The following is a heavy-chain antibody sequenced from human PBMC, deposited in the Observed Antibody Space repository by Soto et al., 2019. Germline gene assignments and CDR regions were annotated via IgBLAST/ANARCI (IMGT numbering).Heavy chain of an antibody. J-gene: IGHJ5*02. V-gene: IGHV4-4*02. D-gene: IGHD2-2*01. CDR2: IYHSGSA. CDR3: ARGDGCISTSCYWVNWFDP. CDR1: GASITSENW. Sequence: SETLSLTCTVSGASITSENWWSWVRQPPGKGLEWIGEIYHSGSANYNPSLKSRATISVDTSKNQFSLKLSSVTAADTAVYYCARGDGCISTSCYWVNWFDPWGQGTLVTVSS.